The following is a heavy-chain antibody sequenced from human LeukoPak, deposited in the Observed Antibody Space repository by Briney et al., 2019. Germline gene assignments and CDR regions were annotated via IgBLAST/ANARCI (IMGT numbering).Heavy chain of an antibody. CDR2: ISYDGGKK. CDR3: ARNYYDSSGYYYGVWFDY. D-gene: IGHD3-22*01. Sequence: GGSLRLSCAASGFTFSSHDMHWVRQAPGKGLEWVAIISYDGGKKDYADSVKGRFTISRDNSKNTLYLQVNSLRAEDTAVYYCARNYYDSSGYYYGVWFDYWGQGTLVTVSS. V-gene: IGHV3-30*03. J-gene: IGHJ4*02. CDR1: GFTFSSHD.